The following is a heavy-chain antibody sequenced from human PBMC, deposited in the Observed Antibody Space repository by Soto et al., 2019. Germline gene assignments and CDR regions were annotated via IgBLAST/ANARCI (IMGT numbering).Heavy chain of an antibody. J-gene: IGHJ4*02. CDR1: GFTFSSYS. CDR3: ARDEDIYCSGGSCWKYYFDY. Sequence: GGSLRLSCAASGFTFSSYSMNWVRQAPGKGLEWVSYISSSSSTIYYADSVKGRFTISRDNAKNSLYLQMNSLRDEDTAVYYCARDEDIYCSGGSCWKYYFDYWGQGTLVTVSS. CDR2: ISSSSSTI. D-gene: IGHD2-15*01. V-gene: IGHV3-48*02.